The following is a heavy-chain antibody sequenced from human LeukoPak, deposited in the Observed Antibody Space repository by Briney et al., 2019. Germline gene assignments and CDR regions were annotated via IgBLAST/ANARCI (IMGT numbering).Heavy chain of an antibody. V-gene: IGHV3-7*02. CDR2: MMKVGSET. Sequence: RGSLRLSCVVSGFTFSSYSMIWVRQAPGKGLQWVANMMKVGSETNYVHSVKGRFTISTDNATSSLYLQMSSLRAEDTAVYYCGRHRSGSGNYFLDCWGQGTLVSVSS. D-gene: IGHD3-10*01. CDR1: GFTFSSYS. J-gene: IGHJ4*02. CDR3: GRHRSGSGNYFLDC.